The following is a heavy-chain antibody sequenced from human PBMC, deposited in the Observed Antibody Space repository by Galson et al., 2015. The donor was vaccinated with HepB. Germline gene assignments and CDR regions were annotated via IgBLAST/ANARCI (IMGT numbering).Heavy chain of an antibody. CDR1: GYSFTMYA. CDR3: ARGLNMLVGPMDS. CDR2: INPGNGHT. Sequence: SVKVSCKASGYSFTMYAMHWVRQAPGQRLQWMGWINPGNGHTEYSQNFQGRVTITSDTSARIAYMELSSLRSEDSAMYYCARGLNMLVGPMDSWGQGTLVTVSS. D-gene: IGHD2-15*01. V-gene: IGHV1-3*01. J-gene: IGHJ4*02.